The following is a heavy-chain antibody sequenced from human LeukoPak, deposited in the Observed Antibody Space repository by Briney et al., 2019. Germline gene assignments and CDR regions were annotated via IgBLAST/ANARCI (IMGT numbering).Heavy chain of an antibody. D-gene: IGHD6-19*01. CDR3: ARGINIAVAGIPDYYYYYYMDV. CDR1: GYTFTSYA. CDR2: INTNTGNP. J-gene: IGHJ6*03. V-gene: IGHV7-4-1*02. Sequence: SVKVSCKASGYTFTSYAMNWVRQAPGQGLEWMGWINTNTGNPTYAQGFTGRFVFSLDTSVSTAYLQISSLKAEDTAVYYCARGINIAVAGIPDYYYYYYMDVWGKGTTVTVSS.